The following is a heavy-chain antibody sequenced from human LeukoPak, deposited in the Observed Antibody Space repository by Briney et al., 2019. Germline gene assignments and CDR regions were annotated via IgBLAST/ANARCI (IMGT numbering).Heavy chain of an antibody. J-gene: IGHJ5*02. CDR3: AREGYYGSGSYHFDP. D-gene: IGHD3-10*01. CDR2: INAGNGNT. V-gene: IGHV1-3*01. CDR1: GYTFTSYA. Sequence: ASVKVSCKASGYTFTSYAMHWVRQAPGQRLEWMGWINAGNGNTKYSQKFQGRVTMTTDTSTSTAYMELRSLRSDDTAVYYCAREGYYGSGSYHFDPWGQGTLVTVSS.